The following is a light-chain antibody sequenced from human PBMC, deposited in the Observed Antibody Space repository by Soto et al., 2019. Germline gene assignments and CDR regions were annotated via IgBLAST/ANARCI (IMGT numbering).Light chain of an antibody. CDR2: AAS. J-gene: IGKJ1*01. V-gene: IGKV1-39*01. CDR1: QSISNS. CDR3: QQSYRA. Sequence: DIQMTQSPSSLSASVGDRVTITCRASQSISNSLNWYQQKPGKAPKLLIYAASSLQSGVPSRFSGSGSGTDFTLTISSLQPVDFATYYSQQSYRAFGQGTKVEIK.